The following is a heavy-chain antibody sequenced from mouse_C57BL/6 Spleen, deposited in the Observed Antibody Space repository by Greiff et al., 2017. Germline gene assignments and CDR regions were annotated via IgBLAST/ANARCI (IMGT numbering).Heavy chain of an antibody. V-gene: IGHV5-17*01. CDR3: ARRNYYGRDYYAMDY. J-gene: IGHJ4*01. Sequence: EVKVEESGGGLVKPGGSLKLSCAASGFTFSDYGMHWVRQAPEKGLEWVAYISSGSSTIYYADTVKGRFTISRDNAKNTLFLQMTSLRSEDTAMYYCARRNYYGRDYYAMDYWGQGTSVTVSS. D-gene: IGHD1-1*01. CDR1: GFTFSDYG. CDR2: ISSGSSTI.